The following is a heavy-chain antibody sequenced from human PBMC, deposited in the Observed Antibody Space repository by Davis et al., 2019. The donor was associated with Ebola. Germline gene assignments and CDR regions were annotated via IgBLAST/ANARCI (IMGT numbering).Heavy chain of an antibody. D-gene: IGHD1-1*01. Sequence: GESLKISCAASGFTFSQYAMTWVRQAPGKGLEWVSTISKDGRDTNYADSVKGRLSVSRDNSKNTLYLQMSSLRTEDTAMYYCVKGGPDSLTGPFDSWGQGILVTVSS. CDR3: VKGGPDSLTGPFDS. CDR1: GFTFSQYA. CDR2: ISKDGRDT. V-gene: IGHV3-23*01. J-gene: IGHJ4*02.